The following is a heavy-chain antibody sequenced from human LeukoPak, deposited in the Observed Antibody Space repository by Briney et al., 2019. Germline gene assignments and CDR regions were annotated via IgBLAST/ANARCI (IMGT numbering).Heavy chain of an antibody. D-gene: IGHD6-13*01. CDR3: ASHLGGSSPSGRWFDP. CDR2: ISAYNGNT. Sequence: GASVKVSCKASGYTFTSYGISWVRQAPGQGLEWMGWISAYNGNTNYAQKLQGRVTMTTDTSTSTAYMELRSLRSDDTAVYYCASHLGGSSPSGRWFDPWGQGTLVTVSS. J-gene: IGHJ5*02. V-gene: IGHV1-18*01. CDR1: GYTFTSYG.